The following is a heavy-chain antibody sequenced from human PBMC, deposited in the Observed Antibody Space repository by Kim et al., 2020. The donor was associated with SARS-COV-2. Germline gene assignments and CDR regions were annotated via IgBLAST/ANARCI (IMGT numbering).Heavy chain of an antibody. D-gene: IGHD5-12*01. V-gene: IGHV1-69*13. CDR2: IIPIFGTA. CDR1: GGTFSSYA. Sequence: SVKVSCKASGGTFSSYAISWVRQAPGQVLEWMGGIIPIFGTANYAQKFQGRVTITADESTSTAYMELSSLRSEDTAVYYCARAIVATLANFDYWGQGTLVTVSS. CDR3: ARAIVATLANFDY. J-gene: IGHJ4*02.